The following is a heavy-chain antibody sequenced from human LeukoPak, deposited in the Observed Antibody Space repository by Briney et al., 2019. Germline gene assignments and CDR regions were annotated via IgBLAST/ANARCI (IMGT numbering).Heavy chain of an antibody. V-gene: IGHV4-61*02. CDR1: GGSISSGSYY. CDR2: IYTSGST. D-gene: IGHD6-13*01. Sequence: SQTLSLTCTVSGGSISSGSYYWSWIRQPAGKGLEWIGRIYTSGSTNYNPSLKSRVTIPVDTSKNQFSLKLSSVTAADTAVYYCARRIAAAPMSWFDPWGQGTLVTVSS. J-gene: IGHJ5*02. CDR3: ARRIAAAPMSWFDP.